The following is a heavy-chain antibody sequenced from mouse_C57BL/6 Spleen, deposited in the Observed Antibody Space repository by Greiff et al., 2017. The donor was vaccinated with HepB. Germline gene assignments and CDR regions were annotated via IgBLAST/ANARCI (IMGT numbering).Heavy chain of an antibody. J-gene: IGHJ3*01. Sequence: QVQLKQPGAELVKPGASVKLSCKASGYTFTSYWMHWVKQRPGQGLEWIGMIHPNSGSTNYNEKFKSKATLTVDKSSSTAYMQLSSLTSEDSAVYYCARLGTDYDYDEGFAYWGQGTLVTVSA. V-gene: IGHV1-64*01. D-gene: IGHD2-4*01. CDR3: ARLGTDYDYDEGFAY. CDR2: IHPNSGST. CDR1: GYTFTSYW.